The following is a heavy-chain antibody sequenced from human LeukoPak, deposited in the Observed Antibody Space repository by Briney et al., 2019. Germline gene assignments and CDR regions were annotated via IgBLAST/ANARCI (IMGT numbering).Heavy chain of an antibody. Sequence: GTSVMVSCKASGYTFTGYYMHWVRQAPGQGLEWMGWINPNSGGTNYAQKFQGRVTMTRDTSISTAYMELSRLRSDDTAVYYCARESPRYCSSTSCPFDYWGQGTLVTVSS. D-gene: IGHD2-2*01. V-gene: IGHV1-2*02. CDR3: ARESPRYCSSTSCPFDY. CDR1: GYTFTGYY. CDR2: INPNSGGT. J-gene: IGHJ4*02.